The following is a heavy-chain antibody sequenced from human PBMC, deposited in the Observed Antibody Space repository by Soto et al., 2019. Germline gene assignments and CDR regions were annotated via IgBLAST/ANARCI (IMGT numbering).Heavy chain of an antibody. Sequence: EVQLLESGGGLVQPGGSLRLSCAASGFTFSSYAMSWVRQAPGKGLEWVSTITASGGSTYYTDSVKGRFTISSDNSKKTLYLQMNSLRVEDTAVYYCAKASTWYPYFDYWGQGTLVTVSS. J-gene: IGHJ4*02. CDR1: GFTFSSYA. CDR2: ITASGGST. CDR3: AKASTWYPYFDY. V-gene: IGHV3-23*01. D-gene: IGHD6-13*01.